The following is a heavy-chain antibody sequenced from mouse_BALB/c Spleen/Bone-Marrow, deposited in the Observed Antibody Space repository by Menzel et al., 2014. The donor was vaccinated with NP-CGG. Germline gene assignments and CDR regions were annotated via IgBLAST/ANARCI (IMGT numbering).Heavy chain of an antibody. CDR1: GYAFTNYL. V-gene: IGHV1-54*01. CDR3: ARQLGPPYAMDY. CDR2: TNPGSGGT. J-gene: IGHJ4*01. Sequence: VQRVESGAELVRPGTSVKVSCKASGYAFTNYLIEWVKQRPGQGLEWIGVTNPGSGGTNYNEKFKGKATLTADKSSSTAYMQLSSLTSDDSAVYFCARQLGPPYAMDYWGQGTSVTVSS. D-gene: IGHD3-1*01.